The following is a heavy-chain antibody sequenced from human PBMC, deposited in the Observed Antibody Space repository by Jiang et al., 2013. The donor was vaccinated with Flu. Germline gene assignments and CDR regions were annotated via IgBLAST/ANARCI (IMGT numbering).Heavy chain of an antibody. CDR1: GFIFTTYD. J-gene: IGHJ4*02. CDR3: AKLTDYFDSSGNFHY. Sequence: VQLLESGGGLVQPGGSLRLSCAASGFIFTTYDMSWVRQAPGKGLEWVSGISGGGDDGTYYADSVKGRFTISRDNSKSTLFLQMNTLRAEDTAVYYCAKLTDYFDSSGNFHYWGQGTRGHRLL. D-gene: IGHD3-22*01. CDR2: ISGGGDDGT. V-gene: IGHV3-23*01.